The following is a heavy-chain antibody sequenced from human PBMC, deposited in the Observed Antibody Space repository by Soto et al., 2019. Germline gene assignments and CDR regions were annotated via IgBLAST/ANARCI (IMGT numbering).Heavy chain of an antibody. J-gene: IGHJ4*02. D-gene: IGHD4-17*01. V-gene: IGHV3-30-3*01. CDR2: ISYDGSNK. Sequence: PGGSLRLSCAASGFTFSSYAMHWVRQAPGKGLEWVAVISYDGSNKYYADSVKGRFTISRDNSKNTLYLQMNSLRAEDTAVYYCAREMNYGALDYWGQGTLVTVSS. CDR1: GFTFSSYA. CDR3: AREMNYGALDY.